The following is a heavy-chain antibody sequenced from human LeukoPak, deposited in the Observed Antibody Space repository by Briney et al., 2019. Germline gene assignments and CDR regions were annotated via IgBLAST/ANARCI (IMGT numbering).Heavy chain of an antibody. CDR2: ISSSSSYI. D-gene: IGHD3-3*01. V-gene: IGHV3-21*01. CDR3: ARGRYDFWSGYYLGVYYFDY. J-gene: IGHJ4*02. Sequence: GGSLRLSCAASGFTFSSYSMNWVRQAPGKGLEWVSSISSSSSYIYYADSVKGRFTISRDNAKNSLYLQMNSLRAEDTAVYYCARGRYDFWSGYYLGVYYFDYWGQGTLVTVSP. CDR1: GFTFSSYS.